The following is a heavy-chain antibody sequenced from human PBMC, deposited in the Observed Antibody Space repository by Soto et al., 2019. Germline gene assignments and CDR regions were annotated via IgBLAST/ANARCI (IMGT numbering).Heavy chain of an antibody. J-gene: IGHJ4*02. CDR3: ARSISRSSILDY. CDR1: GYTFTSNY. Sequence: ASAKATSKASGYTFTSNYMHWVRQAPGQGLEWMGIINPSGGSTSYAQKFQGRVTMTRDTSTSTVYMELSSLRSEDTAVYYCARSISRSSILDYLGKGSLVIGSS. D-gene: IGHD1-26*01. V-gene: IGHV1-46*01. CDR2: INPSGGST.